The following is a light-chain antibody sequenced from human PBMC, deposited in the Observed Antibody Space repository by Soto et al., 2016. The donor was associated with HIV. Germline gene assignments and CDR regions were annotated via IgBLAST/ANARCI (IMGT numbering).Light chain of an antibody. V-gene: IGLV3-21*03. Sequence: SYELTQTPSVSVAPGKTATITCGGNNIGTKSVHWYQQKSGQAPVLVVYDDRDRPSGIPERFSCSNSGNTATLIINRVEAGDEADYYCQVWDNSDHYVFGTGTKVSVL. CDR2: DDR. J-gene: IGLJ1*01. CDR3: QVWDNSDHYV. CDR1: NIGTKS.